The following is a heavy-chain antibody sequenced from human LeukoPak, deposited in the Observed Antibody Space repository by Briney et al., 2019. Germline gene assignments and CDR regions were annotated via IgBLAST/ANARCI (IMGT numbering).Heavy chain of an antibody. V-gene: IGHV1-2*02. D-gene: IGHD6-19*01. Sequence: WASVKVSCKASGYTFTGYYMHWVRQAPGQGLEWMGWINPNSGGTNYTQKFQGRVTMTRDTSISTAYMDLSRLRSDDTAVYYCARDPEAGGGWYGGWFHPWGQGTLVTVSS. J-gene: IGHJ5*02. CDR1: GYTFTGYY. CDR3: ARDPEAGGGWYGGWFHP. CDR2: INPNSGGT.